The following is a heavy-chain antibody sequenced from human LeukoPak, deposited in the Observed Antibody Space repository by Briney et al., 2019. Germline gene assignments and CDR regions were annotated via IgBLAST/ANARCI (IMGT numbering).Heavy chain of an antibody. CDR3: ARLTYDSSGYLDY. J-gene: IGHJ4*02. V-gene: IGHV3-11*03. D-gene: IGHD3-22*01. Sequence: GGSLRLSCAASGFTFSDYYMSWIRQAPGKGLEWVSYISSSRTYTNYADSVKGRFTISRDNAKNSLYLQMNSLRAEDTAVYYCARLTYDSSGYLDYWGQGTLVTVSS. CDR2: ISSSRTYT. CDR1: GFTFSDYY.